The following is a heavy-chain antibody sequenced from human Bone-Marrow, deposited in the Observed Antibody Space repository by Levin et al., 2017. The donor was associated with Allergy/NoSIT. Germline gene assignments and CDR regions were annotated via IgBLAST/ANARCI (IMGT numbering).Heavy chain of an antibody. CDR2: IYHSGST. Sequence: SETLSLTCAVSGYSISSGYYWGWIRQPPGKGLEWIGSIYHSGSTYYNPSLKSRVTISVDTSKNQFSLKLSSVTAADTAVYYCARDEGSWLRFHYYDSSGYIDYGGQGTLVTVSS. D-gene: IGHD3-22*01. CDR3: ARDEGSWLRFHYYDSSGYIDY. CDR1: GYSISSGYY. J-gene: IGHJ4*02. V-gene: IGHV4-38-2*02.